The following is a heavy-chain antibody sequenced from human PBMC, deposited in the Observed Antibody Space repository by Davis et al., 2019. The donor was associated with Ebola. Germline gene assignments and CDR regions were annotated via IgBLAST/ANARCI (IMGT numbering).Heavy chain of an antibody. J-gene: IGHJ4*02. V-gene: IGHV1-24*01. CDR1: GYTLAELS. CDR3: SIGGTTGGFDY. CDR2: FDPEDGEA. D-gene: IGHD1-14*01. Sequence: VSCKVSGYTLAELSVHWVRQAPGRGLEWMGAFDPEDGEAIYARKFQGRITMTEDTPTDTAYMELSSLRSEDTAVYYCSIGGTTGGFDYWGQGTLVTVSS.